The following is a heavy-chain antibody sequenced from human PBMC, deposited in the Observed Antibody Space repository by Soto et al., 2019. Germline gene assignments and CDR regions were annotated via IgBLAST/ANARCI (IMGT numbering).Heavy chain of an antibody. D-gene: IGHD3-3*01. Sequence: ASVKVSCKASGYAFTSYGISWVRQAPGQGLEWMGWISAYNGNTNYAQKLQGRVTMTTDTSTSTAYMELRSLRSDDTAVYYCARDRSRDRITISGVVHNWFDPWGQGTLVTVSS. V-gene: IGHV1-18*04. CDR3: ARDRSRDRITISGVVHNWFDP. CDR1: GYAFTSYG. CDR2: ISAYNGNT. J-gene: IGHJ5*02.